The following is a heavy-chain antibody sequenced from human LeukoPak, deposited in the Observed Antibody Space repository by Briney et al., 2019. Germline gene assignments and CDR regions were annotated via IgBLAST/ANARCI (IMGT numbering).Heavy chain of an antibody. V-gene: IGHV1-8*01. CDR1: GYTFTSYD. Sequence: ASVKVSCKASGYTFTSYDINWVRQATGQGLEWMGWMNPNGGNTGYAQKFQGRVTMTRNTSISTAYMELSSLRSEDTAVYYCARVPGYDFWSGYSIYYYYYGMDVWGQGTTVTVSS. CDR2: MNPNGGNT. J-gene: IGHJ6*02. CDR3: ARVPGYDFWSGYSIYYYYYGMDV. D-gene: IGHD3-3*01.